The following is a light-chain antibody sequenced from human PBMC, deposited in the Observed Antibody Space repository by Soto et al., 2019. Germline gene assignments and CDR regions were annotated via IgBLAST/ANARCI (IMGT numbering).Light chain of an antibody. V-gene: IGKV1-39*01. CDR1: HTIKNY. CDR3: QQGYSSFRT. J-gene: IGKJ1*01. Sequence: DIQMTQSPSSLSAYVGDRVTITCRASHTIKNYLNWYQQKPGKAPKLLINAASTLQSGVPSRFSGSGSGTDFTLTISSLQPEDFATYYCQQGYSSFRTFGQGTKVDIK. CDR2: AAS.